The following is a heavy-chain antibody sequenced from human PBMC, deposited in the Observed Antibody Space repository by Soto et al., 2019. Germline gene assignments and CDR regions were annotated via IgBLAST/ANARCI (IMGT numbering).Heavy chain of an antibody. V-gene: IGHV4-59*08. D-gene: IGHD6-13*01. Sequence: QVQLQESGPGLVKHSETLSLTCTVSGGSISSYYWSWIRQPPGKGLEWIGYIYYSGRTNYNPCLKGRVTIFVDTSKNQFSLKLSSVAAADTDVYYCAGGTRRSWYSGFGYWGQGTLVSVSS. CDR2: IYYSGRT. CDR3: AGGTRRSWYSGFGY. CDR1: GGSISSYY. J-gene: IGHJ1*01.